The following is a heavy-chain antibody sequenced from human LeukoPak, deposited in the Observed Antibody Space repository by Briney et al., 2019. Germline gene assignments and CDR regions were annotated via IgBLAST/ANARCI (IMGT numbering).Heavy chain of an antibody. CDR2: ISYDGSNK. V-gene: IGHV3-30*04. CDR1: GFTFSSYA. D-gene: IGHD1-26*01. J-gene: IGHJ4*02. CDR3: ARRGLGPFDY. Sequence: GGSLRLSCAAPGFTFSSYAMHWVRQAPGKGLEWVAVISYDGSNKYYADSVKGRFTISRDNSKNTLYLQMNSLRAEDTAVYYCARRGLGPFDYWGQGTLVTVSS.